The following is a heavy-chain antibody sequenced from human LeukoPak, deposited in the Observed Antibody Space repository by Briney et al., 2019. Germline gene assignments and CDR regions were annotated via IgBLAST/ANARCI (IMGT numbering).Heavy chain of an antibody. D-gene: IGHD3-10*01. CDR2: INHSGST. CDR1: GGSFGDYY. CDR3: AGPGAGDLDY. V-gene: IGHV4-34*01. J-gene: IGHJ4*02. Sequence: PSETLSLTCAVYGGSFGDYYWSWIRQPPGKGLEWIGEINHSGSTNYNPSLKSRVTISVDMSKNQFSLKLSSVTAAGTAVYYCAGPGAGDLDYWGQGTLVTVSS.